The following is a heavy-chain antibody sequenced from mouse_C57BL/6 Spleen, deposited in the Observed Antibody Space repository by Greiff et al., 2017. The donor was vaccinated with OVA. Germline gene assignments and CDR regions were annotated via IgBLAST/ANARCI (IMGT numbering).Heavy chain of an antibody. CDR2: ISSGGSYT. Sequence: EVKLMESGGDLVKPGGSLKLSCAASGFTFSSYGMSWVRQTPDKRLEWVATISSGGSYTYYPDSVKGRFTISRDNAKNTLYLQMSSLKSEDTAMYYCARSPDARYAMDYWGQGTSVTVSS. J-gene: IGHJ4*01. CDR1: GFTFSSYG. CDR3: ARSPDARYAMDY. V-gene: IGHV5-6*01.